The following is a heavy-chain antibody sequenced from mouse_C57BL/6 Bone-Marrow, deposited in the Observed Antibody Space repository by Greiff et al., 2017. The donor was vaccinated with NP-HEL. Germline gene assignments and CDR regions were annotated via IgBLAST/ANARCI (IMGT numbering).Heavy chain of an antibody. CDR3: ARHAFDGYRYYYAMDY. V-gene: IGHV5-15*01. CDR1: GFTFSDYG. CDR2: ISNLAYSI. D-gene: IGHD2-3*01. J-gene: IGHJ4*01. Sequence: DVMLVESGGGLVQPGGSLKLSCAASGFTFSDYGMAWVRQAPRKGPEWVAFISNLAYSIYYADTVTGRFPISRENAKNTLYLEMSSLRSEDTAMYYCARHAFDGYRYYYAMDYWGQGTSVTVSS.